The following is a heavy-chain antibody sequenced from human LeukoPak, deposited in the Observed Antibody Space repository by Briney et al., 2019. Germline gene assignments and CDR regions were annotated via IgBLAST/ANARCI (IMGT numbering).Heavy chain of an antibody. CDR1: GFTFSSYA. CDR3: AKAASSSWPSYYYGMDV. CDR2: ISGSGGST. D-gene: IGHD6-13*01. J-gene: IGHJ6*02. V-gene: IGHV3-23*01. Sequence: GGSLRLSCAASGFTFSSYAMTWVRQAPGKGLEWVSAISGSGGSTYYADSVKGRFTISRDNSKNTLYLQMNSLRAEDTAVYYCAKAASSSWPSYYYGMDVWGQGTTVTVSS.